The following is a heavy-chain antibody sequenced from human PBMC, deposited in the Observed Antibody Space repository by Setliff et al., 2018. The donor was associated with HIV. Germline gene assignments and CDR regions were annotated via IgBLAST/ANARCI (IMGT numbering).Heavy chain of an antibody. V-gene: IGHV4-34*01. J-gene: IGHJ4*02. CDR2: ITPTGDT. D-gene: IGHD1-1*01. CDR3: SNWNTTVDADS. Sequence: SETLSLTCAVYGGSVSGHYWGRFRQPPGKGLEWIGEITPTGDTNYIPSLKSRVAMSLDTSKNQFSLKLRSVTAADTAVYYCSNWNTTVDADSWGQGTLVTVSS. CDR1: GGSVSGHY.